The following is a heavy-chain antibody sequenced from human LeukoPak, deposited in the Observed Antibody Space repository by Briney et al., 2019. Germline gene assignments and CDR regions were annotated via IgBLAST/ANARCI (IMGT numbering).Heavy chain of an antibody. CDR1: GGSISSYY. Sequence: SETLSLTCTVSGGSISSYYWSWIRQPAGKGLEWIGRIYTSGSTNYNPSLKSRVTMSVDTSKNQFSLKLSSVTAADTAVYYCASVVLDIVVVVAATNNWYFDLWGRGTLVTVSS. CDR2: IYTSGST. V-gene: IGHV4-4*07. D-gene: IGHD2-15*01. J-gene: IGHJ2*01. CDR3: ASVVLDIVVVVAATNNWYFDL.